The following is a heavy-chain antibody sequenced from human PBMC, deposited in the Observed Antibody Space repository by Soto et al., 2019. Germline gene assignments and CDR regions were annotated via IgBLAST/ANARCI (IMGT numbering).Heavy chain of an antibody. Sequence: GESLKISCNGSGYSFTSYWINWVRQMPGKGLEWMGRIDPTDSYTDYSPSFQGHVTISVDKSVTTAYLQWSSLKASDTDMYYCARLGLTATDLWGQGTPVTVYS. J-gene: IGHJ5*02. CDR1: GYSFTSYW. D-gene: IGHD1-7*01. CDR2: IDPTDSYT. CDR3: ARLGLTATDL. V-gene: IGHV5-10-1*01.